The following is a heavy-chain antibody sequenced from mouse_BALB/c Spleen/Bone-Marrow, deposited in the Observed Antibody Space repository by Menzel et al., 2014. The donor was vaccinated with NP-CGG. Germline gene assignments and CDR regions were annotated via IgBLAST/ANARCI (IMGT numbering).Heavy chain of an antibody. J-gene: IGHJ2*01. V-gene: IGHV5-12-2*01. CDR2: ISNGGGST. D-gene: IGHD2-1*01. CDR1: GFTFSSCT. CDR3: ARQIYFPYFDY. Sequence: EVKLMESGGGLVQPGGSLKLSCAASGFTFSSCTMSWVRQTPEKRLEWAAYISNGGGSTYYPDTVKGRFTISRDNAKNTLYLQMSSLKSEDTAMYYCARQIYFPYFDYWGQGTTLTVSS.